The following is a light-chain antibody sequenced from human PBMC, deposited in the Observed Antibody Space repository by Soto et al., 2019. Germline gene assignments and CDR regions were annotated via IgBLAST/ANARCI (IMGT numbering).Light chain of an antibody. Sequence: DIQMTQSPSTLSASVGDTVTISCRASQSIYKWLAWYQQKPQKAPKVLIFEAAGLESGVSPRLRGSGSGTEFTLTISSLQPDDFATYYCQQYNSYPLTFGGGTKVEL. CDR1: QSIYKW. CDR2: EAA. V-gene: IGKV1-5*01. CDR3: QQYNSYPLT. J-gene: IGKJ4*01.